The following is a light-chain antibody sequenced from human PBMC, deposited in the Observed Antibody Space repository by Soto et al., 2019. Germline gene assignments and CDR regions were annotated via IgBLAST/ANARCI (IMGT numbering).Light chain of an antibody. CDR2: DAS. V-gene: IGKV1-5*01. CDR1: QSIDSW. CDR3: QQYNNWPPGYT. J-gene: IGKJ2*01. Sequence: DIQMTQSPSTMSASVGDRVTITCRASQSIDSWLAWYQQKPGKAPKILISDASSLESGVPSRFSGSGSGTEFTLTISSLQSEDFAVYYCQQYNNWPPGYTFGQGTKVDIK.